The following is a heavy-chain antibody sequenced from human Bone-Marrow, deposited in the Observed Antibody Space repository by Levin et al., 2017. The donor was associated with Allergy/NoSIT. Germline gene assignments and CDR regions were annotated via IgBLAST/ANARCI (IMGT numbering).Heavy chain of an antibody. Sequence: GGSLRLSCAASGFTFSNYAMSWVRQAPGKGLEWVSTITDSDDITYYAESVRGRFTISRDNSKNMLFLQMNSLRAEDAAVYFCATDGPVSFGLNLFDPWGQGTRVTVSS. J-gene: IGHJ5*02. D-gene: IGHD3-10*01. CDR2: ITDSDDIT. CDR3: ATDGPVSFGLNLFDP. V-gene: IGHV3-23*01. CDR1: GFTFSNYA.